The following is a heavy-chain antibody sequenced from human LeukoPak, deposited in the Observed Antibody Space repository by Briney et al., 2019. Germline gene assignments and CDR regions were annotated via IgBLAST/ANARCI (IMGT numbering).Heavy chain of an antibody. Sequence: GESLKISCKGVGYNFPTYWIGRVRQTPGKGLEWMGIIYPGDSDTKYSPSLQGHVTISADKSISTASLQWSSLKASDTAIYYCARLRIIATVPDVFDVWGQGPMVTVSS. D-gene: IGHD2/OR15-2a*01. J-gene: IGHJ3*01. CDR3: ARLRIIATVPDVFDV. CDR1: GYNFPTYW. CDR2: IYPGDSDT. V-gene: IGHV5-51*01.